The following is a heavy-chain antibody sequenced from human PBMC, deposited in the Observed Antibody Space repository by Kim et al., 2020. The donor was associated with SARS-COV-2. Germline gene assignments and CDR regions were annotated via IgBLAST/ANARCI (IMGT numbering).Heavy chain of an antibody. CDR3: AKDHLQYDFWSGYFDY. J-gene: IGHJ4*02. D-gene: IGHD3-3*01. V-gene: IGHV3-30*18. CDR2: ISYDGSNK. Sequence: GGSLRLSCAASGFTFSSYGMQWVRQAPGKGLEWVAVISYDGSNKYYADSVKGRFTISRDNSKNTLYLQMNSLRAEDTAVYYCAKDHLQYDFWSGYFDYWGQGTLVTVSS. CDR1: GFTFSSYG.